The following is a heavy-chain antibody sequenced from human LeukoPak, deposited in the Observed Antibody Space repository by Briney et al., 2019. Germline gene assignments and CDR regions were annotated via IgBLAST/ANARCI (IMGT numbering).Heavy chain of an antibody. V-gene: IGHV3-23*01. CDR3: AKDRGRTWVQVAN. CDR2: ISGSGGST. CDR1: GFTFSSDA. D-gene: IGHD2-15*01. Sequence: GGSLRLSCIGTGFTFSSDAMGWVRQAPGKGLEWVSGISGSGGSTYYADSVKGRFTISRDNSKNTLYLQMNSLRVGDTAVYYCAKDRGRTWVQVANWGQGTLVTVSS. J-gene: IGHJ4*02.